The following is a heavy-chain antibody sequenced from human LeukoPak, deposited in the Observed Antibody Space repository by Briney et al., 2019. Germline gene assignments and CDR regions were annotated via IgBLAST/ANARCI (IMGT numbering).Heavy chain of an antibody. D-gene: IGHD3-3*01. CDR2: TS. V-gene: IGHV1-69*05. CDR3: ARAEVVTIFGVVIKYNWFDP. Sequence: TSNYAQKFQCRVTITTDESTSTAYMELSSLRSEDTAVYYCARAEVVTIFGVVIKYNWFDPWGQGTLVTVSS. J-gene: IGHJ5*02.